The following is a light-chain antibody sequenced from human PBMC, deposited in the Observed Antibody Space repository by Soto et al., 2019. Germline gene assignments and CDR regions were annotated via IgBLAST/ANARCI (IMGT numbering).Light chain of an antibody. Sequence: QSALTQPASLSGSPEQSITISCTGTSSDIGTYSLVSWYQQLPGKAPKLLIYEASTRPSGVSHRFSGSKSGNTASLTISGLQAEDEADYYCCSYAGSGTYVFGTGTNLTVL. CDR1: SSDIGTYSL. CDR2: EAS. J-gene: IGLJ1*01. CDR3: CSYAGSGTYV. V-gene: IGLV2-23*01.